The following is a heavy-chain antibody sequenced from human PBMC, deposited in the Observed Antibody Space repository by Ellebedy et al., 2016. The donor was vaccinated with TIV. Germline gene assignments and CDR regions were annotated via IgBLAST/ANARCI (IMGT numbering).Heavy chain of an antibody. CDR1: DGSIRSSH. CDR3: ARTSTMVRGALDY. J-gene: IGHJ4*02. Sequence: SETLSLTXTVSDGSIRSSHWSWIRQSPGKGLEWIGYFHYSGTTNYNPSLKSRLSISVDTSKNQFSLNLSSVTAADTGVYYCARTSTMVRGALDYWGQGTLVTVSS. V-gene: IGHV4-59*01. CDR2: FHYSGTT. D-gene: IGHD3-10*01.